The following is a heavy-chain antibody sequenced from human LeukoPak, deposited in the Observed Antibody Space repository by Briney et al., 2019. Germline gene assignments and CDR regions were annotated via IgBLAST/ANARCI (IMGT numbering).Heavy chain of an antibody. CDR3: AREGYYDSSGPYYFDY. Sequence: ASVNVSCKASGYTFTDYYLHWVRQAPGQGLEWMGIINPSGGSTSYAQKFQGRVTMTRDMSTSTVYMELSSLRSEDTAVYYCAREGYYDSSGPYYFDYWGQGTLVTVSS. D-gene: IGHD3-22*01. J-gene: IGHJ4*02. CDR2: INPSGGST. CDR1: GYTFTDYY. V-gene: IGHV1-46*01.